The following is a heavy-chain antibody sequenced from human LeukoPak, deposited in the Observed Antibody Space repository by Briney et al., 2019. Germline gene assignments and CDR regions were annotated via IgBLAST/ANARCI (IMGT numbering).Heavy chain of an antibody. D-gene: IGHD3-3*01. CDR1: GGSFSGYY. CDR3: ARRYIFWSGYYRNWFDP. V-gene: IGHV4-34*01. J-gene: IGHJ5*02. Sequence: SETLSLTCAAYGGSFSGYYWSWIRQPPGKGLGWIGEINHSGSTNYNPSLKSRVTISVDTSKNQFSLKLSSVTAADTAVYYCARRYIFWSGYYRNWFDPWGQGTLVTVSS. CDR2: INHSGST.